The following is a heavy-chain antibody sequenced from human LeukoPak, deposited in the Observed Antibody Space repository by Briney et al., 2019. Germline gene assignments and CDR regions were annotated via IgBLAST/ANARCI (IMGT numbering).Heavy chain of an antibody. J-gene: IGHJ6*03. CDR2: IYYRGST. Sequence: SETLSLTCTVSGGSISSSSYYWGWIRQPPGKGLEWIVSIYYRGSTYYNQSLKSRVTISVDTSKNQFSLKLSSVTAADTAVYYCARQDRDSSTFYYYYYYMDVWGKGTTVTVSS. V-gene: IGHV4-39*01. D-gene: IGHD6-13*01. CDR1: GGSISSSSYY. CDR3: ARQDRDSSTFYYYYYYMDV.